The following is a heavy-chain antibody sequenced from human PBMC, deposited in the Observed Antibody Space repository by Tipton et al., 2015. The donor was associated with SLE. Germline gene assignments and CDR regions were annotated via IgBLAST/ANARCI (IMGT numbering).Heavy chain of an antibody. CDR2: INHSGST. J-gene: IGHJ6*03. D-gene: IGHD1-1*01. V-gene: IGHV4-34*01. Sequence: TLSLTCAVYGGSFSGYYWSWIRQSQGKGLEWIGDINHSGSTNYNPSLKSRVTISVDPSKNQLSLRLSSVTAADTAVYYCARAPGLERSYYYYYYMDVWGKGTAVTVSS. CDR1: GGSFSGYY. CDR3: ARAPGLERSYYYYYYMDV.